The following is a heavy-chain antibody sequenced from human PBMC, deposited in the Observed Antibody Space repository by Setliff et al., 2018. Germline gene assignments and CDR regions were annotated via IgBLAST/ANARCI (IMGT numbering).Heavy chain of an antibody. Sequence: ASVKVSCKASGYIFTSYGISWVRQAPGQGLEWMGWISAYNGNINYAQKFQGRVTMTTDTYTSTASMELRSLRSDDTAVYYCTRDTNIVVVPPHRTAFDIWGQGTMVTVSS. CDR2: ISAYNGNI. CDR3: TRDTNIVVVPPHRTAFDI. V-gene: IGHV1-18*01. D-gene: IGHD2-2*01. CDR1: GYIFTSYG. J-gene: IGHJ3*02.